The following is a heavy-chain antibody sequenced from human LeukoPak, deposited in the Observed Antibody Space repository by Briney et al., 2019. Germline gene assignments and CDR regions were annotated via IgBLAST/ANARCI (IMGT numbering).Heavy chain of an antibody. CDR1: GGPISSGDYY. V-gene: IGHV4-30-4*01. D-gene: IGHD5-18*01. CDR3: ASGYSYGWFDY. J-gene: IGHJ4*02. Sequence: SETLSLTCTVSGGPISSGDYYWSWIRQPPGQGLEWIGYIYYSGSTYYNPSLKSRVTISVDTSKNQFSLKLSSVTAADTAVYYCASGYSYGWFDYWGQGTLVTVSS. CDR2: IYYSGST.